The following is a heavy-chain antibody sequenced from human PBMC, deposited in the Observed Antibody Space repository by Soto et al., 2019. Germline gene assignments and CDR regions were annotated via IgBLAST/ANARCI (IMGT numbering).Heavy chain of an antibody. CDR1: GYTFSTYW. CDR2: IFPGDSDT. V-gene: IGHV5-51*01. D-gene: IGHD3-9*01. Sequence: VHSLKISCKASGYTFSTYWIGWVRQMPWKGLEWMGTIFPGDSDTRYSPSFQGQVTISADKSISTAYLQWRSLKASDTAIYYCARIPPSDTLPGYPLLYFVTWGPGTLVKVSS. CDR3: ARIPPSDTLPGYPLLYFVT. J-gene: IGHJ4*02.